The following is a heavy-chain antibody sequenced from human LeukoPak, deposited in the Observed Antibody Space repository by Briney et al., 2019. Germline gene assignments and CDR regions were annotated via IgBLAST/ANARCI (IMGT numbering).Heavy chain of an antibody. J-gene: IGHJ4*02. V-gene: IGHV1-2*02. Sequence: GASXXVSCKASGYTFTGYYMHWVRQAPGQGREWMGWISRNSGGTNYAQKFQGRVTMTRDTSISTVYMELSSLRSDDTAVYYCARADLSPTYDYVWGSYRYGYFDYWGQGTLVTVSS. CDR3: ARADLSPTYDYVWGSYRYGYFDY. CDR2: ISRNSGGT. CDR1: GYTFTGYY. D-gene: IGHD3-16*02.